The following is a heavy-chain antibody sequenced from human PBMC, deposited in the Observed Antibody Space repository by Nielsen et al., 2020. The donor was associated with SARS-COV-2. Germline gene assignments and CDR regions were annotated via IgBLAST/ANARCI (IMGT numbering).Heavy chain of an antibody. CDR1: GGPISSGDYY. CDR3: ARGGTMVRGRRYYYGMDV. D-gene: IGHD3-10*01. V-gene: IGHV4-30-4*01. CDR2: IYYSGST. Sequence: SETLSLTCTVSGGPISSGDYYWSWIRQPPGKGLEWIGYIYYSGSTYYNPSLKSRVTISVDTSKNQFSLKLSSVTAADTAVYYCARGGTMVRGRRYYYGMDVWGQGTTVTVSS. J-gene: IGHJ6*02.